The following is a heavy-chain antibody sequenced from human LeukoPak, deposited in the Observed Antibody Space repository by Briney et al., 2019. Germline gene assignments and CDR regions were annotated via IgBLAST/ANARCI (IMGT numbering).Heavy chain of an antibody. CDR3: ARDYCSSISCFDY. CDR2: IWYDGSNK. V-gene: IGHV3-33*01. J-gene: IGHJ4*02. Sequence: PGGSLRLSWSASGFTFSSYGMHWVRQAPGKGLEWVAIIWYDGSNKYYADSVKGRFTISRDNSKNTLYLQMNSLRAEDTAVYYCARDYCSSISCFDYWGQGTLVTVSS. D-gene: IGHD2-2*01. CDR1: GFTFSSYG.